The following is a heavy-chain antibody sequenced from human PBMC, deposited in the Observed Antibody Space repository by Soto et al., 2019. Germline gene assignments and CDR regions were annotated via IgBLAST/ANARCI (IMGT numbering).Heavy chain of an antibody. CDR2: IIPIFNST. J-gene: IGHJ4*02. D-gene: IGHD2-2*02. CDR3: AREGRGKKAGYNGLVSLGY. V-gene: IGHV1-69*06. CDR1: GSRFSNYV. Sequence: VASVKVSCKVSGSRFSNYVISWVRQAPGHGLVWLGRIIPIFNSTKYAQSFQGRVTITADKSTSTASLELSSLRSDDTAVYYCAREGRGKKAGYNGLVSLGYWGQGTLVTVSS.